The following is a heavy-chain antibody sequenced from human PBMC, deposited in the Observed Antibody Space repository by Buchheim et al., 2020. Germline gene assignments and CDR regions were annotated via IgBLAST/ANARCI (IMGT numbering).Heavy chain of an antibody. CDR2: ISYVVSNE. V-gene: IGHV3-30*18. J-gene: IGHJ4*02. D-gene: IGHD1-26*01. CDR1: GFTFSSYG. CDR3: AKETAWELGSYFDY. Sequence: QVQLVESGGGVVQPGRSLRLSCTASGFTFSSYGMHWVRQAPGKGLEWVAVISYVVSNEYYADSVKGRFTISRDNSKNTLYLQMNSLRAEDTAVYYCAKETAWELGSYFDYWGQGTL.